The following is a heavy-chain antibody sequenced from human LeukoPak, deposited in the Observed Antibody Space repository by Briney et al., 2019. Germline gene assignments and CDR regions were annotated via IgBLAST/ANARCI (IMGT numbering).Heavy chain of an antibody. D-gene: IGHD4-17*01. V-gene: IGHV3-30-3*01. CDR1: GFSVSQHE. CDR2: MSQDGRTA. J-gene: IGHJ3*02. Sequence: GGSLRLSCAASGFSVSQHEMHWVRQAPGKGLEWVAVMSQDGRTALYIDSLKGRFIISKDTSTDTVYLQMNRLRVEDTAVYYCAKGASVTTVPQDAFDIWGQGTMVTVSS. CDR3: AKGASVTTVPQDAFDI.